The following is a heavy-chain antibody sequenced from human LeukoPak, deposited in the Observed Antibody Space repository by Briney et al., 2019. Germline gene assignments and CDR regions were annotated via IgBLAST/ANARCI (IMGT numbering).Heavy chain of an antibody. CDR1: GFTFSSYA. CDR2: IKQDGSDK. Sequence: QPGGSLRLSCAASGFTFSSYAMSWVRQAPGKGLEWVANIKQDGSDKYYVDSVKGRFTISRDNAKNSLFLQMNSLRAEDTAVYYCARVRCSSNSCFPDYWGQGTLVTVSS. CDR3: ARVRCSSNSCFPDY. D-gene: IGHD2-2*01. J-gene: IGHJ4*02. V-gene: IGHV3-7*01.